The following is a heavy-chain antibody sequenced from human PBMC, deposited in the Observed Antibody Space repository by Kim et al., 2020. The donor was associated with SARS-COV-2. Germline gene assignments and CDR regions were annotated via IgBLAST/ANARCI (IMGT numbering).Heavy chain of an antibody. Sequence: VKGRFTISRDNAKNALYLQMNSLGAEDTAVYYCARDGIAVAGYYYYYGMDVWGQGTTVTVSS. V-gene: IGHV3-11*05. CDR3: ARDGIAVAGYYYYYGMDV. J-gene: IGHJ6*02. D-gene: IGHD6-19*01.